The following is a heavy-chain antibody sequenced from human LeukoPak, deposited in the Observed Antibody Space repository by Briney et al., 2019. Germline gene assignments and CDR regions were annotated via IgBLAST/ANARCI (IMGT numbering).Heavy chain of an antibody. D-gene: IGHD3-10*01. CDR2: ISSSGSTI. CDR1: GFTFSSYA. CDR3: ARDSHYGSGVVSFARAIDY. V-gene: IGHV3-48*03. J-gene: IGHJ4*02. Sequence: PGGSLRLSCAASGFTFSSYAMSWVRQAPGKGLEWVSYISSSGSTIYYADSVKGRFTISRDNAKNSLYLQMNSLRAEDTAVYYCARDSHYGSGVVSFARAIDYWGQGTLVTVSS.